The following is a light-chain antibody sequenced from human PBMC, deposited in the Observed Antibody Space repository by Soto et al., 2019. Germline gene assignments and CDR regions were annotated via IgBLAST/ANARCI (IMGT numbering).Light chain of an antibody. V-gene: IGKV3-20*01. J-gene: IGKJ4*01. Sequence: EIVLTQSPGTLSLSPGERATLSCRASQSVSSNYLAWYQQKPGQAPRLLIYGASSRATGIPDRFSGSGSGTDFTFTISRLEPEDVLVYYCQQYGSSPPLTFGGGTKVEIK. CDR1: QSVSSNY. CDR2: GAS. CDR3: QQYGSSPPLT.